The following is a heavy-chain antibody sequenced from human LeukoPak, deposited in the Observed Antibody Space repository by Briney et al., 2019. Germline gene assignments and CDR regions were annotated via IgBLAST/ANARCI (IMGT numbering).Heavy chain of an antibody. CDR1: GFTFSSYA. Sequence: GGSLRLSCAASGFTFSSYAMSWVRQAPGKGLEWVSTISDSSSTYYADSVKGRFTISRDNSKNTLYLQMNSLRAEDTAVYYCAKDSVPCTLKYAFDIWGQGTMLTVSS. V-gene: IGHV3-23*01. CDR3: AKDSVPCTLKYAFDI. J-gene: IGHJ3*02. CDR2: ISDSSST. D-gene: IGHD2-8*01.